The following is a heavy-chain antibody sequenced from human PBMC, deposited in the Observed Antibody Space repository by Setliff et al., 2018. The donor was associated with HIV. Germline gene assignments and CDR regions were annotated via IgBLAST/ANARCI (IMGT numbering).Heavy chain of an antibody. CDR3: VTGTDEWELHYFEF. CDR1: GFTFSSYT. D-gene: IGHD1-26*01. V-gene: IGHV3-48*04. Sequence: GASVKVSCTASGFTFSSYTMNWVRQAPGKGLEWISYISTSGTIYYADSVKGRFTISRDDAKNSLFLQMNSLRSEDTAVYYCVTGTDEWELHYFEFWGLGTLVTVS. J-gene: IGHJ4*02. CDR2: ISTSGTI.